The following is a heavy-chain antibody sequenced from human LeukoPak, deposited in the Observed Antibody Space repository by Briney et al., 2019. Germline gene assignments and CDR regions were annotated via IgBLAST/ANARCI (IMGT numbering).Heavy chain of an antibody. CDR1: GFTFSSYG. Sequence: TGGSLRLSCAASGFTFSSYGMHWVRQAPGKGLEWVAVISYDGGNKYYADSVKGRFTISRDNSKDTLCLQMNSLRAEDTAVYYCAKDLRQYDFWSGYYDYWGQGTLVTVSS. J-gene: IGHJ4*02. CDR2: ISYDGGNK. V-gene: IGHV3-30*18. D-gene: IGHD3-3*01. CDR3: AKDLRQYDFWSGYYDY.